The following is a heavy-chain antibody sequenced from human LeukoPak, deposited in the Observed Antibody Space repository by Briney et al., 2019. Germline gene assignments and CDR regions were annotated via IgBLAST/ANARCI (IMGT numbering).Heavy chain of an antibody. CDR2: SGSGGDT. D-gene: IGHD4/OR15-4a*01. Sequence: GGSLRLSCAASGFTFSSYAMNWVRQAPGKGLEWVSISGSGGDTYYADFVKGRFTISRDNSKNTLYLQMNSLRAEDTAVYYCAKARGATYGTYYFDYWGQGTLVTVSS. CDR3: AKARGATYGTYYFDY. CDR1: GFTFSSYA. J-gene: IGHJ4*02. V-gene: IGHV3-23*01.